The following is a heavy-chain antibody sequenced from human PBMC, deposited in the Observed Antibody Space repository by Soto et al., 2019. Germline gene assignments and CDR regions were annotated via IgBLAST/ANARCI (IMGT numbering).Heavy chain of an antibody. V-gene: IGHV3-11*01. CDR2: ISSSGSTI. J-gene: IGHJ5*02. Sequence: QVQLVESGGGLVKPGGSLRLSCAASGFTFSDYYMSWIRQAPGKGLEWLSYISSSGSTIYYADSVKGRFTISRDNAKNALDLQMNSLRAEDTAVYYCACLGGDCYLNWFDPWGQGTLVTVSS. D-gene: IGHD2-21*02. CDR3: ACLGGDCYLNWFDP. CDR1: GFTFSDYY.